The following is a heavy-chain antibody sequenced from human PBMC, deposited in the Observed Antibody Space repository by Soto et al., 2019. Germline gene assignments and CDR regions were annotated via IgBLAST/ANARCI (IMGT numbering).Heavy chain of an antibody. CDR2: ISSDASST. CDR1: GFTFSSYW. J-gene: IGHJ1*01. CDR3: ARLPNKSPQN. V-gene: IGHV3-74*01. Sequence: EVQLVESGGGLVQPGGSLRLSCAASGFTFSSYWMHWVHQAPGKGLVWVSSISSDASSTSYADPVKGRFTISRDNAKNTVFLQMNSVRAEDTAVYYCARLPNKSPQNWGQGTLVIVSP.